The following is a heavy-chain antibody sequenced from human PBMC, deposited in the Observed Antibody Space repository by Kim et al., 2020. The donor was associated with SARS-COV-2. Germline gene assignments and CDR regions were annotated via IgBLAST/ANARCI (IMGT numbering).Heavy chain of an antibody. CDR2: INPNSGGT. CDR3: AREPNYSSGWYP. V-gene: IGHV1-2*04. Sequence: ASVKVSCKASGYTFTGYYMHWVRQAPGQGLEWMGWINPNSGGTNYAQKFQGWVTMTRDTSISTAYMELSRLRSDDTAVYYCAREPNYSSGWYPWGQGTLVTVSS. CDR1: GYTFTGYY. J-gene: IGHJ5*02. D-gene: IGHD6-19*01.